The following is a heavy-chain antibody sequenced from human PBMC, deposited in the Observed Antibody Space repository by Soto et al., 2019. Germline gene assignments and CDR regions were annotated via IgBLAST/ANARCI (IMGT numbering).Heavy chain of an antibody. CDR2: MNPNSGNT. CDR1: GYTFTSYY. Sequence: ASVKVSCKASGYTFTSYYINWVRQATGQGLEWMGWMNPNSGNTGYAQKFQGRVTMTRNTSISTAYMELSSLRSEDTAVYYCARAGTYYYYYGMDVWGQGTTVTVSS. J-gene: IGHJ6*02. CDR3: ARAGTYYYYYGMDV. V-gene: IGHV1-8*01.